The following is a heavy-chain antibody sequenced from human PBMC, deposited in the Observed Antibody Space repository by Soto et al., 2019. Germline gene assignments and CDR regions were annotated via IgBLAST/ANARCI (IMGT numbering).Heavy chain of an antibody. D-gene: IGHD4-17*01. Sequence: SETLSLTCTVSGGSITTGGYYWSWIRQHPGKGLESIGYIYDSGTTDYNPSLKSRLTTSLDTSKNQFSLKMRSVTAADTAVYYRARSVHSGDYIDYWGQGTLVTVS. CDR2: IYDSGTT. CDR1: GGSITTGGYY. CDR3: ARSVHSGDYIDY. V-gene: IGHV4-31*03. J-gene: IGHJ4*02.